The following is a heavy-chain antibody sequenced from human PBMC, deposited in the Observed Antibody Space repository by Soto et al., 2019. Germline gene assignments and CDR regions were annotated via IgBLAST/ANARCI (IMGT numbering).Heavy chain of an antibody. V-gene: IGHV6-1*01. J-gene: IGHJ4*02. CDR3: GRLVCNSWIDY. Sequence: SQTLSLTCAISGDSVSSNRATWNWFRQSPSRGLEWLGRTYYRSRWFHDYAVSLNGRGTINPDTSQNQFSLHLTSVTPEDTAVYYCGRLVCNSWIDYWGQGTLVTVSS. D-gene: IGHD6-13*01. CDR1: GDSVSSNRAT. CDR2: TYYRSRWFH.